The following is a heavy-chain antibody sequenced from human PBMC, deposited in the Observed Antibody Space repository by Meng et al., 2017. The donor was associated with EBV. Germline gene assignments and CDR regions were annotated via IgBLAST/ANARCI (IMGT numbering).Heavy chain of an antibody. J-gene: IGHJ4*02. V-gene: IGHV1-69*01. CDR2: FLPRLGAQ. D-gene: IGHD3-10*01. Sequence: QVQCVQSAACVKRPGPSVQVSCKTSGGTFRYCAISWVRQAPGQGLEWLGGFLPRLGAQNYAQKFHGRVKITADESTSTHYMDLSSLRSEDTAIYYCASESGRGYTPDYWGQGTLVTVSS. CDR3: ASESGRGYTPDY. CDR1: GGTFRYCA.